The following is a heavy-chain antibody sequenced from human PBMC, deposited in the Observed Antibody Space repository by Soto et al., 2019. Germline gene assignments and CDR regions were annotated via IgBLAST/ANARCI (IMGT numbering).Heavy chain of an antibody. CDR3: ARGLRGVIVATVHNWFDP. CDR2: INHSGGT. Sequence: QVQLQQWGAGLLKPTETLSLTCAVYGGSFSGYYWSWIRQPPGKGLEWIGEINHSGGTNYNPSLKGRVTISVDTSKNQFSLKLSSVTAADTAVYYCARGLRGVIVATVHNWFDPWGQGTLVTVSS. D-gene: IGHD5-12*01. V-gene: IGHV4-34*01. CDR1: GGSFSGYY. J-gene: IGHJ5*02.